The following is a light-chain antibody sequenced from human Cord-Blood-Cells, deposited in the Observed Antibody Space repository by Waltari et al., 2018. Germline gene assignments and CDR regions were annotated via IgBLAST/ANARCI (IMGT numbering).Light chain of an antibody. CDR2: GAS. CDR3: KQYGRSYT. CDR1: QSVSSSY. Sequence: EIVFTQSPGTLSLSPGERATLSCRASQSVSSSYVAWYQQKPGQAPRLLNYGASSGATGLPGRFSGSGSGTDFTLTISRLEPEDFAVYCCKQYGRSYTFGQGTKLEIK. V-gene: IGKV3-20*01. J-gene: IGKJ2*01.